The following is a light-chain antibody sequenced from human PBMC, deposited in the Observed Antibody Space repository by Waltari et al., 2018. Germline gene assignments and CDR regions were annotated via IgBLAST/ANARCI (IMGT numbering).Light chain of an antibody. CDR1: SIDVGGYDF. Sequence: QSALTQPASVSGSPGQSITISCTGTSIDVGGYDFVSWFQHHPGTAPKLMIYDVTKRPSGVSNRFSGSKSGNTASLTISGLQAEDEANYYCSSYTTSSVIFGGGTKLTVL. J-gene: IGLJ2*01. CDR3: SSYTTSSVI. CDR2: DVT. V-gene: IGLV2-14*03.